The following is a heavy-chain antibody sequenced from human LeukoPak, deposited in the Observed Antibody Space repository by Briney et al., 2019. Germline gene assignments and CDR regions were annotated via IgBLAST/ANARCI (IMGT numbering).Heavy chain of an antibody. CDR3: AKVASPFEYSSSGCHY. CDR1: GFTFSSYA. V-gene: IGHV3-30*02. D-gene: IGHD6-6*01. J-gene: IGHJ4*02. CDR2: IRYDGSNE. Sequence: GGSLRLSCAASGFTFSSYAMSWVRQAPGKGLEWVAFIRYDGSNEYYADSVKGRFTISRDNSKNTLYLQMNSLRAEDTAVYYCAKVASPFEYSSSGCHYWGQGTLVTVSS.